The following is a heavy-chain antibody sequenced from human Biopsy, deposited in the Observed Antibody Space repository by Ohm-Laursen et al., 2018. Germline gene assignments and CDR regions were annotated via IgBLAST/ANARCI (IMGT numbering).Heavy chain of an antibody. V-gene: IGHV1-18*01. D-gene: IGHD1-26*01. CDR2: INPNNGNT. J-gene: IGHJ5*02. CDR3: ARGEGSSWFDP. CDR1: GYTFTSYG. Sequence: GASVKVSCKPSGYTFTSYGITWVRQAPGQGLEWMGWINPNNGNTSYAQMLQGRVTMTRDTSTSTAYMELRSLRSDDTAVYYCARGEGSSWFDPWGHGTLVTVSS.